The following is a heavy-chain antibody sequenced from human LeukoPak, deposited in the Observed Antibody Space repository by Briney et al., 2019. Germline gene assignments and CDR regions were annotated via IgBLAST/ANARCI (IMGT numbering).Heavy chain of an antibody. CDR1: GDSVSSNSAA. CDR2: TYYRSEWYN. Sequence: SQTLSLTCAISGDSVSSNSAAWNWIRQSPSRGLEWLGRTYYRSEWYNDYAVSVKSRITINPDTSKNQFSLQLNSVTPEDTAVYYCASFADSSGYNAFDIWGQGTMVTVSS. V-gene: IGHV6-1*01. D-gene: IGHD3-22*01. J-gene: IGHJ3*02. CDR3: ASFADSSGYNAFDI.